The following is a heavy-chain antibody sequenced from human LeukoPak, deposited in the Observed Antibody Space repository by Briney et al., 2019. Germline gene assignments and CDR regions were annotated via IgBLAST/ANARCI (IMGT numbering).Heavy chain of an antibody. D-gene: IGHD5-12*01. CDR2: ISYDGSNK. CDR3: ARDGPYVDIVATMNFDY. Sequence: PGGSLRLSCAASGFTFSSYATHWVRQAPGKGLEWVAVISYDGSNKYYADSVKGRFTISRDNSKNTLYLQMNSLRAEDTAVYYCARDGPYVDIVATMNFDYWGQGTLVTVSS. CDR1: GFTFSSYA. V-gene: IGHV3-30-3*01. J-gene: IGHJ4*02.